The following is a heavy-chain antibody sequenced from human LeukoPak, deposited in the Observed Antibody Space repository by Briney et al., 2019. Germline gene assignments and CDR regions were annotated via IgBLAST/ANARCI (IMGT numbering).Heavy chain of an antibody. J-gene: IGHJ4*02. Sequence: SETLSLTCAVYGGSFSGYYWNWIRQPPGKGLEWIGEINHSGSTNYNPSLKSRVTISVDTSKNQFSLKLSSVTAADTAVYYCARGPYYSNRYFDYWGQGTLVTVSS. CDR1: GGSFSGYY. CDR3: ARGPYYSNRYFDY. V-gene: IGHV4-34*01. CDR2: INHSGST. D-gene: IGHD3-22*01.